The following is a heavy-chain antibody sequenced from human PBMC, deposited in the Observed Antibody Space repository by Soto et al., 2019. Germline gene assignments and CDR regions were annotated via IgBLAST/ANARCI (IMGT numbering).Heavy chain of an antibody. J-gene: IGHJ1*01. CDR2: IYPGDSDT. D-gene: IGHD3-22*01. CDR3: ARQPRDSSGHSLEYFHH. CDR1: GYSFSNYW. V-gene: IGHV5-51*01. Sequence: GESLKISCKGSGYSFSNYWIAWVRHMPGKGLEWMGIIYPGDSDTRYSPSFQGQVTISADKSISTAYLQWSSLEASDTAIYYCARQPRDSSGHSLEYFHHGGQGTLVTVSS.